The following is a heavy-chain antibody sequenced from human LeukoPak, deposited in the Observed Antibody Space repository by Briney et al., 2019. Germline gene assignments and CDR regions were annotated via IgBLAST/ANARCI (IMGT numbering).Heavy chain of an antibody. CDR2: ISGGGGST. V-gene: IGHV3-43*02. D-gene: IGHD6-13*01. CDR3: AKVLGSSSWYSLGY. J-gene: IGHJ4*02. CDR1: GFTFDNYA. Sequence: GGSLRLSCAASGFTFDNYAMHWVRQAPGKGLEWVSLISGGGGSTSYADSVKGRFTISRDNNKGSLHLQMNSLRTEDTALYYCAKVLGSSSWYSLGYWGQGILVTVSS.